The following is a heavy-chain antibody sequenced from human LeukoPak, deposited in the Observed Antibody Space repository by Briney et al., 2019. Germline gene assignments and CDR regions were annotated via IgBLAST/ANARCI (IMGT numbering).Heavy chain of an antibody. D-gene: IGHD6-19*01. V-gene: IGHV3-48*04. CDR3: ARGAYSSGWAYFDH. Sequence: GGSLRLSCAASGFTFSSYSMNWVRQAPGKGLEWVSYISSSSSTIYYADSVKGRFTIPRDNAKNSLYLHMDSLRAEDTAVYYCARGAYSSGWAYFDHWGQGTLVTVSS. J-gene: IGHJ4*02. CDR2: ISSSSSTI. CDR1: GFTFSSYS.